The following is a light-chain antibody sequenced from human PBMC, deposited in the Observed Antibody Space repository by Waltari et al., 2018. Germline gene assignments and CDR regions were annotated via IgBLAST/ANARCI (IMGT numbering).Light chain of an antibody. Sequence: VVLTPSLGTLSLSPGERATLSCRASQSIGRYLVWYQQRPGQAPRLLIYAASTRATGIPDRFSGSGSGTDFTLTISRLEPEDFAVYYCQNHERLPATFGQGTKVEIK. V-gene: IGKV3-20*01. J-gene: IGKJ1*01. CDR2: AAS. CDR1: QSIGRY. CDR3: QNHERLPAT.